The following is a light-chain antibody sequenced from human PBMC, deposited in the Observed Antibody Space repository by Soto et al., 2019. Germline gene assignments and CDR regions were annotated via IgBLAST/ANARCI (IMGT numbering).Light chain of an antibody. J-gene: IGKJ1*01. CDR3: LQDYDYPLT. CDR2: AAS. CDR1: QVVKND. V-gene: IGKV1-6*01. Sequence: AIQMTQSPSSLSASVGDRVTIACRASQVVKNDLSWYQQKPGKAPKLLIYAASSLQSGVPSRFRGSGSGTDFTLTISSLQPDDFATYYCLQDYDYPLTFGQGTKVEIK.